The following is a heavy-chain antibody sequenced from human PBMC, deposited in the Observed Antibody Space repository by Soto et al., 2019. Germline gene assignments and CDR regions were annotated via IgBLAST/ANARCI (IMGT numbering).Heavy chain of an antibody. Sequence: SDTLSLTCTVSGGSISSYYWSWLRQPPGKGLEWIGYIYYSGSTNYNPSLKSRVTISVDTSKNQFSLKLSSVTAADTAVYYCARVTEWLRSYIWFDPWGQGTLVTVSS. CDR3: ARVTEWLRSYIWFDP. CDR1: GGSISSYY. D-gene: IGHD5-12*01. V-gene: IGHV4-59*07. CDR2: IYYSGST. J-gene: IGHJ5*02.